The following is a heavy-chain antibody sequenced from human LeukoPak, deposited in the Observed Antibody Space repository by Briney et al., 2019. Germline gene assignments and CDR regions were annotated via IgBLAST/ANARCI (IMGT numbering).Heavy chain of an antibody. V-gene: IGHV1-58*02. Sequence: SVKVSCKASGFTFTSSAMQWVRQARGQRLEWIGWIVVGSGNTNYAQKFQERVTITRDMSTSTAYMELSSLRSEDTAVYYCAAPFGYGGYYYGMDVWGQGTTVTVSS. D-gene: IGHD4-23*01. CDR2: IVVGSGNT. CDR3: AAPFGYGGYYYGMDV. J-gene: IGHJ6*02. CDR1: GFTFTSSA.